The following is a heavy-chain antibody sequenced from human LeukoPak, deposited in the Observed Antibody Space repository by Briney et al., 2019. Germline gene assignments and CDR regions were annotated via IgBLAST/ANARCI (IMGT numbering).Heavy chain of an antibody. CDR1: VGSISSSSYY. CDR3: ARDTVRPGTTGWFDP. J-gene: IGHJ5*02. V-gene: IGHV4-39*02. Sequence: SETLSLTPTVSVGSISSSSYYWGWIRQPPGNWLEWIAIIYYSVSTYYNPSRKTQVTISVTTSKNQYSLKLSSVTAADTDVYYCARDTVRPGTTGWFDPWGQGTLVTVSS. D-gene: IGHD1-7*01. CDR2: IYYSVST.